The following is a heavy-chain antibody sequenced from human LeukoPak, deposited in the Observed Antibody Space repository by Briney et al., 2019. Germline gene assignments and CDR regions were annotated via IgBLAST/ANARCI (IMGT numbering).Heavy chain of an antibody. CDR3: AKPREYTAGFFDY. J-gene: IGHJ4*02. CDR2: INTNTGNP. D-gene: IGHD5-18*01. Sequence: ASVKVSCKASGYTFTTYGITWVRQAPGQGLEWMGWINTNTGNPTYAQGFTGRFVFSLDTSVSTAYLQISSLKADDTAVYYCAKPREYTAGFFDYWGQGTLVTVSS. V-gene: IGHV7-4-1*02. CDR1: GYTFTTYG.